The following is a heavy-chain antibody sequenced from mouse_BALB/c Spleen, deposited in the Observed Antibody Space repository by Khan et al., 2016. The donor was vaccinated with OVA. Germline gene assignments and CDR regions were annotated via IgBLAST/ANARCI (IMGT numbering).Heavy chain of an antibody. V-gene: IGHV3-2*02. J-gene: IGHJ3*01. CDR1: GYSITSDYA. Sequence: EVKLLESGPGLVKPSQSLSLTCTVTGYSITSDYAWNWLRQFPGNKLEWMGYISYSGSTSYNPSLKSRISITRDTSKNQFFLQLNSVTTEDTATYYCARGVRLTYWGQGTLVTVSA. D-gene: IGHD1-2*01. CDR2: ISYSGST. CDR3: ARGVRLTY.